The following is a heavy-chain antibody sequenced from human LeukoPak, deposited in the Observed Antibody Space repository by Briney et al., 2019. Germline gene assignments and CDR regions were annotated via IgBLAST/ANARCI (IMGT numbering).Heavy chain of an antibody. CDR2: ISWNSGSI. CDR1: GFTFDDYA. V-gene: IGHV3-9*01. D-gene: IGHD6-19*01. Sequence: PGGSLRLSCAASGFTFDDYAMHWVRQAPGKGLEWVSGISWNSGSIGYADSVKGRFTISRDNAKNSLYLQMNSLRAEDTAVYYCARDLAVASVSFDYWGQGTLVTVSS. J-gene: IGHJ4*02. CDR3: ARDLAVASVSFDY.